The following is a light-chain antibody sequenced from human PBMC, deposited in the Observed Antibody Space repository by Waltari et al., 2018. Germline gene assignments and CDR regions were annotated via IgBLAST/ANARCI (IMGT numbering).Light chain of an antibody. CDR3: YSTDSSSFPL. J-gene: IGLJ3*02. CDR1: ALPTKY. CDR2: EDN. Sequence: SHELTQPPSVSVSPGQTARITCSGDALPTKYIYWYQQKSGQAPVMLIYEDNKRPSGIPWRFSGSSSGTLATLTVSGAVVEDEGDYYCYSTDSSSFPLFGGGTRLTVL. V-gene: IGLV3-10*01.